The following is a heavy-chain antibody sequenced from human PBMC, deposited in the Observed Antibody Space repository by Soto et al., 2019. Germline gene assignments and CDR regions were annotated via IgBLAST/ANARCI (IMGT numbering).Heavy chain of an antibody. J-gene: IGHJ4*02. CDR1: GFTFSYYA. CDR3: AREGVHNYNEYYFDY. Sequence: GGSLRLSCAASGFTFSYYALHWVRRSPGKGLEWVSSISGIRDYIRYADSVKGRFTISRDNAKTSLYLQMNSLTAEDTAVYYCAREGVHNYNEYYFDYWGQGTLVTVSS. CDR2: ISGIRDYI. V-gene: IGHV3-21*06. D-gene: IGHD3-22*01.